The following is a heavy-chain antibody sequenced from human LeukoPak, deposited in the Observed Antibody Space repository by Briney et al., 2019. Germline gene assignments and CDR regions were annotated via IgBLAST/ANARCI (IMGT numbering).Heavy chain of an antibody. D-gene: IGHD2-2*01. CDR1: GASISRYY. J-gene: IGHJ4*02. V-gene: IGHV4-4*07. Sequence: PSETLSLTCTVSGASISRYYWSWIRQPAGKGLEWIGRIYTSGSTNYNPSLKSRVTMSVDTSKNQFSLKPSSVTAADTAVYYCANDIVVVPAAMSAPLFDYWGQGTLVTVSS. CDR3: ANDIVVVPAAMSAPLFDY. CDR2: IYTSGST.